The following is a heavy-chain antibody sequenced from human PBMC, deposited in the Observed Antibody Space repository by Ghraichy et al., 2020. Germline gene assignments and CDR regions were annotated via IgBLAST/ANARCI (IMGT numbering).Heavy chain of an antibody. D-gene: IGHD6-13*01. J-gene: IGHJ4*02. CDR3: ARDTSSWYLDY. V-gene: IGHV3-48*01. CDR2: ISSTSNTM. Sequence: GGSLRLSCEDSGFTFSKFGMNWVRQAPGKGLEWLSYISSTSNTMYYADSVKGRFTISRDNAKSSLYLQMNSLRAEDTAVYYCARDTSSWYLDYWGQGTLGTVSS. CDR1: GFTFSKFG.